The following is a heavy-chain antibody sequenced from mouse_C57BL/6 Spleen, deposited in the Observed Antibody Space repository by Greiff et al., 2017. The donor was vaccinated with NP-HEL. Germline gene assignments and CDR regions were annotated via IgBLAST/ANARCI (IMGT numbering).Heavy chain of an antibody. CDR3: ASGGYGSSYSWFAY. V-gene: IGHV1-69*01. J-gene: IGHJ3*01. D-gene: IGHD1-1*01. CDR2: IDPSDSYT. Sequence: QVQLQQSGAELVMPGASVKLSCKASGYTFTSYWMHWVKQRPGQGLEWIGEIDPSDSYTNYNQKFKGKSTLTVDKSSSTAYMQLSSLTSEDSAVYYCASGGYGSSYSWFAYWGQGTLVTVSA. CDR1: GYTFTSYW.